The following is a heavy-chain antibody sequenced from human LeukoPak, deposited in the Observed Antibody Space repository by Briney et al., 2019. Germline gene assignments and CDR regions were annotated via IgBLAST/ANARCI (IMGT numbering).Heavy chain of an antibody. D-gene: IGHD2-8*01. Sequence: GASVKVSCKASGYTFTGYYIHWVRQAPGQGLEWMGWINPNSGGTNYAHKFQGRVTMTRDTSISTASMELTRLTSDDTAVYYCARAALRIVLRTPGFDPWGQGTLVTVSS. CDR1: GYTFTGYY. CDR2: INPNSGGT. CDR3: ARAALRIVLRTPGFDP. V-gene: IGHV1-2*02. J-gene: IGHJ5*02.